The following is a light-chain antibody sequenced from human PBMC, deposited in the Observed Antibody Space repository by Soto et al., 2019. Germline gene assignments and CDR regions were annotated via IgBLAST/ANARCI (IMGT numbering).Light chain of an antibody. CDR2: GNN. J-gene: IGLJ1*01. CDR3: QTYDTSLSAYV. Sequence: QSVLAQPPSVSGAPGQRVTSSCTGSSSNFGSGYDVQWYQQLPGRAPKFLISGNNDRPSGLPDRFSASKSGTSASLAITGLQAEDEADYYCQTYDTSLSAYVFGTGTKDTVL. V-gene: IGLV1-40*01. CDR1: SSNFGSGYD.